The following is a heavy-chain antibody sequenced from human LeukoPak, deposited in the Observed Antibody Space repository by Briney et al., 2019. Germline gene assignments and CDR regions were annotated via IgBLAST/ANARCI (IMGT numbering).Heavy chain of an antibody. Sequence: SQTLSLTCAISGDNVSSKSASWNWIRQSPSRGLEWLGRTYYRSKWYNEYAVSVKGRITINPDTSKNQFSLGLTSVTAADTAVYYCASSLRRGHWGQGTLVTVSP. V-gene: IGHV6-1*01. CDR3: ASSLRRGH. J-gene: IGHJ4*02. D-gene: IGHD3-10*01. CDR1: GDNVSSKSAS. CDR2: TYYRSKWYN.